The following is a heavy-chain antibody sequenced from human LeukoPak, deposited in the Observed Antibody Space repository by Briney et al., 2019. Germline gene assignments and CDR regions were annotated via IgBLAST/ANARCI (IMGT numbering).Heavy chain of an antibody. D-gene: IGHD3-3*01. CDR1: GYSFTGYY. J-gene: IGHJ4*02. Sequence: ASVKVSCKASGYSFTGYYIHWVRQAPGQGLDWMGWINHNNGATKYAQKFQGRVTMTRDTSISRAYVELTRLRSDDTAVDYCAGGSETYYDFWSGASFDYWGQGTLVTVSS. CDR2: INHNNGAT. V-gene: IGHV1-2*02. CDR3: AGGSETYYDFWSGASFDY.